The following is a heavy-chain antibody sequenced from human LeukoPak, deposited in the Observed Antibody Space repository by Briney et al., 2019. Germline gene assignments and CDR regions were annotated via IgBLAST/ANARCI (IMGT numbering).Heavy chain of an antibody. Sequence: GESLKISCKGSGFTFSTYSFAWVRQMPGKGLEWMGVIYAGDSSTTYSPSFQGQVTIPVDKSISTAYLQWSSLKASDSAIYYCARHSCYDSWGQGTLVTVSS. CDR2: IYAGDSST. J-gene: IGHJ4*02. D-gene: IGHD3-16*01. CDR1: GFTFSTYS. V-gene: IGHV5-51*01. CDR3: ARHSCYDS.